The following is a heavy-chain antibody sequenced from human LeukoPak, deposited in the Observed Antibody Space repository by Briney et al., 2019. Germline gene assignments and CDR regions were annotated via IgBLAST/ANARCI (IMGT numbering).Heavy chain of an antibody. D-gene: IGHD4-17*01. CDR1: GFTFNTYA. J-gene: IGHJ4*02. Sequence: GGSLRLSCAASGFTFNTYAMSWVRQAPGKGLEWVSSISENGESTYYADSVKGRFTISRDNSRNTLYLQMSSLRAEDTAVYYCASYFHYGDYASLWYWGQGTLVTVSS. V-gene: IGHV3-23*01. CDR3: ASYFHYGDYASLWY. CDR2: ISENGEST.